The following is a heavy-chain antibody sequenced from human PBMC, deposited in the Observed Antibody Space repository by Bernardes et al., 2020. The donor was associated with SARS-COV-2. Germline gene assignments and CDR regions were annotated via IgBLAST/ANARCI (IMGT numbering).Heavy chain of an antibody. CDR2: INHSGST. D-gene: IGHD3-22*01. Sequence: SETLSLTCAVYGGSFSGYYWSWIRQPPGKGLEWIGEINHSGSTNYNPSLKSRVTISVDTSKNQFSLKLSSVTAADTAVYYCARGYDGYYFNGYYWGQGTLVTVSS. J-gene: IGHJ4*02. V-gene: IGHV4-34*01. CDR1: GGSFSGYY. CDR3: ARGYDGYYFNGYY.